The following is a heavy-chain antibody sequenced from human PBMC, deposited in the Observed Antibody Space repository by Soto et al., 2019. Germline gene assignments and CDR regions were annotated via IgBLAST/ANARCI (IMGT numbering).Heavy chain of an antibody. CDR1: GYTFTYNA. Sequence: GASVKVSCKASGYTFTYNAIHWARQAPGQGLEWMGLINAGNGDTKYSQNFQDRVTITRDTSASTAYMELSSLRSEDTAMYYCTRLEVGVDIPYYFDFWGQGTLVTVSS. CDR3: TRLEVGVDIPYYFDF. J-gene: IGHJ4*02. CDR2: INAGNGDT. V-gene: IGHV1-3*01. D-gene: IGHD1-1*01.